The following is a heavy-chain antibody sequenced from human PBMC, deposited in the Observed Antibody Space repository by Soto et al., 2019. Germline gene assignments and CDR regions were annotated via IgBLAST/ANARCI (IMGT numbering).Heavy chain of an antibody. J-gene: IGHJ3*02. V-gene: IGHV3-30-3*01. Sequence: GGSLRLSCAASGFTFSSYAMHWVRQAPGKGLEWVAVISYDGSNKYYADSVKGRFTISRDNSKNTLYLQMNSLRAEDTAVYYCAREILFEAKSGAFDIWGQGTMVTVSS. CDR2: ISYDGSNK. CDR3: AREILFEAKSGAFDI. CDR1: GFTFSSYA. D-gene: IGHD3-10*02.